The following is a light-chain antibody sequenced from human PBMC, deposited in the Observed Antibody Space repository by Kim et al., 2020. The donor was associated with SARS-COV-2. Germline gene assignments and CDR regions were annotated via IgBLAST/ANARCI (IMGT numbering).Light chain of an antibody. CDR3: QQYGTSLYT. CDR2: AAS. V-gene: IGKV3-20*01. CDR1: ESINSRY. J-gene: IGKJ2*01. Sequence: LAQGESASRACRPSESINSRYLAWYQQKPGQAPRLLIYAASSRATGISDRFSGSGSGTDFTLTISRLEPEDIAVYYCQQYGTSLYTFGQGTKLEI.